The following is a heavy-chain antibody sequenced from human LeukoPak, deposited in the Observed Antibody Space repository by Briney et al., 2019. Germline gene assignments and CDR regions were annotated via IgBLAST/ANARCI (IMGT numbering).Heavy chain of an antibody. CDR2: LSFDGSHK. CDR1: GFTFSDFA. Sequence: GGSLRLSCAASGFTFSDFAMHWIRQAPGKGLEWVAILSFDGSHKYYTDSVKGRFTISRDNSKNTLYLQMNSLRTEDTAVYYCAREVPPIAVAGTTGYGMDVWGQGTTVTVSS. J-gene: IGHJ6*02. D-gene: IGHD6-19*01. CDR3: AREVPPIAVAGTTGYGMDV. V-gene: IGHV3-30-3*01.